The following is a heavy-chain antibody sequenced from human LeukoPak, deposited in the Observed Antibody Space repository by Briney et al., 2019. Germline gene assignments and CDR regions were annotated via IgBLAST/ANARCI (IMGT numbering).Heavy chain of an antibody. CDR3: ARGDVRDYFDY. D-gene: IGHD6-6*01. CDR2: ISTYNDNT. J-gene: IGHJ4*02. V-gene: IGHV1-18*01. Sequence: ASVNVSCKASGSTFSSYSISWMRQAPAQGLEWMAWISTYNDNTNYSQNLQGRVTMTTDTSTSTAYMELRSLISADTAVYYCARGDVRDYFDYWGQGTLVTVSS. CDR1: GSTFSSYS.